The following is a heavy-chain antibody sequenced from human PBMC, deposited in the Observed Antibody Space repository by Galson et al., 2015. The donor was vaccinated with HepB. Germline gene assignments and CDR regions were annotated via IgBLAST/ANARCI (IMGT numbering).Heavy chain of an antibody. CDR1: GITFSTHA. CDR3: ANTRQWLVPHFDY. D-gene: IGHD6-19*01. V-gene: IGHV3-23*01. J-gene: IGHJ4*02. CDR2: VSDSGGSRDTT. Sequence: SLRLSCAGSGITFSTHAMSWVRQAPGKGLEWVSGVSDSGGSRDTTYYADSVKGRFTISRDNSKNTLYLQMNSLRAEDTAVYFCANTRQWLVPHFDYWGQGILVTVSS.